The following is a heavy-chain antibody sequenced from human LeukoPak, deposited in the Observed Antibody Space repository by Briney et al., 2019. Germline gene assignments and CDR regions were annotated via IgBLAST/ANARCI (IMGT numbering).Heavy chain of an antibody. V-gene: IGHV4-34*01. CDR2: INHSGST. CDR3: ARRGRKTVTSHFYYYYYMDV. CDR1: GGSFSGYY. J-gene: IGHJ6*03. D-gene: IGHD4-17*01. Sequence: SETLSLTCAVYGGSFSGYYWSWIRQPPGKGLEWIGEINHSGSTNYNPSLKSRVTISVDTSKNQFSLKLSSVTAADTAVYYCARRGRKTVTSHFYYYYYMDVWGKGTTVTISS.